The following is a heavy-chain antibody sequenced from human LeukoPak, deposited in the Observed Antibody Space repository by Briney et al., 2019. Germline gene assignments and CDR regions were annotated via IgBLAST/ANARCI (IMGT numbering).Heavy chain of an antibody. J-gene: IGHJ6*03. CDR3: ARGLGHYYYYYMDV. D-gene: IGHD7-27*01. V-gene: IGHV1-69*04. Sequence: SVKVSCKASVGTFSSHAISWVRQAPGQGLEWMGRIIPILGIANYAQKFQGRVTITADKSTSTAYMELSSLRSEDTAVYYCARGLGHYYYYYMDVWGKGTTVTVSS. CDR1: VGTFSSHA. CDR2: IIPILGIA.